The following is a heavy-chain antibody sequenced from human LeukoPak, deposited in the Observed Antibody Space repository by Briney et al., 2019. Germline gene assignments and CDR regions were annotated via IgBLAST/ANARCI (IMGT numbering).Heavy chain of an antibody. V-gene: IGHV4-31*03. CDR2: IYYSGST. CDR3: ARASSSWHRSDY. Sequence: SETLSLTCTVSGGSISSGDYYWSWIPQPPGKGLEWIGYIYYSGSTYYNPSLKSRVTISVDTSKNHFSLKLSSVTAADTAVYYCARASSSWHRSDYWGQGTLVTVSS. J-gene: IGHJ4*02. CDR1: GGSISSGDYY. D-gene: IGHD6-13*01.